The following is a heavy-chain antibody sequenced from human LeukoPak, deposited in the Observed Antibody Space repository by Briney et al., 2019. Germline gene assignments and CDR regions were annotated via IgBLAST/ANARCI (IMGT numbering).Heavy chain of an antibody. D-gene: IGHD4-11*01. V-gene: IGHV4-39*01. CDR3: ARHPPCTTITHCSFDF. J-gene: IGHJ4*02. CDR2: IYYGGNT. CDR1: GGSISSSNYY. Sequence: PSETPSLTCTVSGGSISSSNYYWGWIRQPPGKGLEWIGSIYYGGNTNYNPSLKSRVTLSVDTPKNQFSLKVSSVTAADTAVYYCARHPPCTTITHCSFDFWGRGTLVTVSS.